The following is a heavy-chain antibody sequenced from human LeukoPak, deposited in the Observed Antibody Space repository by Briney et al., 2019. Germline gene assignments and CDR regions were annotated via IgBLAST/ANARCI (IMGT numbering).Heavy chain of an antibody. CDR2: IYYSGST. CDR3: ARSDDAFDI. CDR1: GYSISSSNW. Sequence: SETLSLTCAVSGYSISSSNWWGWIRQPPGKGLEWIGYIYYSGSTNYNPSLKSRVTMSVDTSKNQFSLKLSSVTALDTAVYYCARSDDAFDIWGQGTMVTVSS. J-gene: IGHJ3*02. V-gene: IGHV4-28*06.